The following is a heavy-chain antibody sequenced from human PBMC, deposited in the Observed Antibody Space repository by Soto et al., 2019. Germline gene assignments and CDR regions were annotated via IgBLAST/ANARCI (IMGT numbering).Heavy chain of an antibody. CDR3: ASYYYDSSGTFDY. Sequence: QLQLQESGPGLVKPSETLSLTCTVSGGSISSSSYYWGWIRQPPGKGLEWIGSIYYSGSTYYNPSLKSRVTISVDTSKNQFSLKLSSVTAADTAVYYCASYYYDSSGTFDYWGQGTLVTVSS. V-gene: IGHV4-39*01. D-gene: IGHD3-22*01. CDR2: IYYSGST. CDR1: GGSISSSSYY. J-gene: IGHJ4*02.